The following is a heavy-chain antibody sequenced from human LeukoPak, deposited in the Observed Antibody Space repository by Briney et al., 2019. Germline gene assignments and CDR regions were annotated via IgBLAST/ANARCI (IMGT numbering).Heavy chain of an antibody. J-gene: IGHJ4*02. V-gene: IGHV3-20*04. D-gene: IGHD1-20*01. CDR3: ARWASGLTGTTGGGYFDY. Sequence: GGALRLSCAASGFTLYGYGMSWVRETPGEGLGGGAGINWSSGSTGYADSVKGRFTISRDNAKNSLYLQMNSLRGEDTALYYCARWASGLTGTTGGGYFDYWGQGTLVTVSS. CDR2: INWSSGST. CDR1: GFTLYGYG.